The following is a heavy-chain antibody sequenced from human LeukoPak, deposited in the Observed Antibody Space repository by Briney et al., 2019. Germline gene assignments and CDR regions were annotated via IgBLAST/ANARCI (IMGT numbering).Heavy chain of an antibody. Sequence: AGVSLRLSCAASGFTFSSYGMHWVRQAPGKGLEWVAVISYDGSNKYYADSVKGRFTISRDNSKNTLYLQMNSLRAEDTAVYYCAKDLAYSYGPTYGMDVWGQGTTVTVSS. CDR3: AKDLAYSYGPTYGMDV. D-gene: IGHD5-18*01. V-gene: IGHV3-30*18. CDR2: ISYDGSNK. CDR1: GFTFSSYG. J-gene: IGHJ6*02.